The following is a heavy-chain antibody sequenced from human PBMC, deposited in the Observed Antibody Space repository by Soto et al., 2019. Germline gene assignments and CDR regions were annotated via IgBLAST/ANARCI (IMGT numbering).Heavy chain of an antibody. D-gene: IGHD3-10*01. V-gene: IGHV3-30*18. CDR1: EFTFSSYG. CDR2: ISYDGSNK. CDR3: AKGITMVRGVIIDYFDY. J-gene: IGHJ4*02. Sequence: QVLLVESGGGVVQPGRSLRLSCAASEFTFSSYGMHWVRQAPGKGLEWVAVISYDGSNKYYADSVKGRFTISRDNSKNTLYLQMNSLRAEDTAVYYCAKGITMVRGVIIDYFDYWGQGTLVTVSS.